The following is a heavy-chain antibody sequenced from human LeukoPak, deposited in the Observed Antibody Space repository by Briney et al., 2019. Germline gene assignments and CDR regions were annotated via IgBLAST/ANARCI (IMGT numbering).Heavy chain of an antibody. V-gene: IGHV1-18*01. Sequence: ASVKVSCKASGYTFTSYGISWVRQAPGQGLEWMGWISAYNGNTNYAQKLQGRVTMTTDTSTSTAYMELRSLRSDDTAVYYCARVPWLINQRTRPWWFDPWGQGTLVTVSS. CDR2: ISAYNGNT. J-gene: IGHJ5*02. CDR1: GYTFTSYG. CDR3: ARVPWLINQRTRPWWFDP. D-gene: IGHD1/OR15-1a*01.